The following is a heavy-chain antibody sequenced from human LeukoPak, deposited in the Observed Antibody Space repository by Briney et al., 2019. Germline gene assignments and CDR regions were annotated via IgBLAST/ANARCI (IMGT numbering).Heavy chain of an antibody. CDR3: ASSGYCSGGSCPNTD. D-gene: IGHD2-15*01. CDR2: IIPIFGTA. V-gene: IGHV1-69*13. J-gene: IGHJ4*02. CDR1: GYTFTGYY. Sequence: SVKVSCKASGYTFTGYYMHRVRQAPGQGLEWMGGIIPIFGTANYAQKFQGRVTITADESTSTAYMELSSLRSEDTAVYYCASSGYCSGGSCPNTDWGQGTLVTVSS.